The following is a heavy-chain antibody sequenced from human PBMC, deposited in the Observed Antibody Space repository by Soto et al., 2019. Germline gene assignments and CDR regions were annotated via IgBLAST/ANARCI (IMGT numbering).Heavy chain of an antibody. J-gene: IGHJ5*02. CDR3: TTLGFDP. Sequence: EVQLVESGGGLVKPGGSLRLSCAASGSTFSHAWMSWVRQVPGKGLEWVARVKSKAAGGTPDYAAPVKGRFTISRDDSKNTLYLQMNSLKTDDTAVYYCTTLGFDPWGQGTLVTVSS. CDR1: GSTFSHAW. V-gene: IGHV3-15*01. CDR2: VKSKAAGGTP.